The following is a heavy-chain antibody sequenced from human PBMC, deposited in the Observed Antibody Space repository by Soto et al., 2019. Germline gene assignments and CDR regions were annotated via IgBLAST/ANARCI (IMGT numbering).Heavy chain of an antibody. CDR3: AREGSYDYIWGSYRYWFDP. CDR1: GYTFTGYY. CDR2: INASNGNT. D-gene: IGHD3-16*02. J-gene: IGHJ5*02. Sequence: ASVKVSCKASGYTFTGYYMHWVRQAPGQGLEWMGWINASNGNTKCAQKFQGRVTITRDTSASTAYMELSSLRFEDTAVYYCAREGSYDYIWGSYRYWFDPWGQGTLVTVSS. V-gene: IGHV1-3*01.